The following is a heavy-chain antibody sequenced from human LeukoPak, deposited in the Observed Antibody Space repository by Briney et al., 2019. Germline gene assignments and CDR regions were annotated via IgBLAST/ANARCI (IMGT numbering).Heavy chain of an antibody. CDR3: ARHLHDSSGYDLDY. CDR1: GGSISSGDYY. V-gene: IGHV4-30-4*08. CDR2: IYYSGST. J-gene: IGHJ4*02. Sequence: TLSLTCTVSGGSISSGDYYWSWIRQPPGKGLEWIGYIYYSGSTYYNPSLKSRVTISVDTSKNQFSLKLSSVTAADTAVYYCARHLHDSSGYDLDYWGQGTLVTVSS. D-gene: IGHD3-22*01.